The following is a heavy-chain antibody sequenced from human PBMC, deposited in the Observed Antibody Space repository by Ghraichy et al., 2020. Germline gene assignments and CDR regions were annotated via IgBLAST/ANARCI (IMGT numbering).Heavy chain of an antibody. CDR2: INHSGST. Sequence: SETLSLTCAVYGGSFSGYYWSWIRQPPGKGLEWIGEINHSGSTNYNPSLKSRVTISVDTSKNQFSLKLSSVTAADTAVYYCARPISNYYGSGSYYNGGPRPGYYYGMDVWGQGTTVTVSS. V-gene: IGHV4-34*01. CDR1: GGSFSGYY. CDR3: ARPISNYYGSGSYYNGGPRPGYYYGMDV. J-gene: IGHJ6*02. D-gene: IGHD3-10*01.